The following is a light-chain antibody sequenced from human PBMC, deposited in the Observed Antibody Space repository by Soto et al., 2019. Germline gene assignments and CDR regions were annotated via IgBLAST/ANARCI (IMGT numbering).Light chain of an antibody. CDR2: GNS. CDR3: QSDDSSLSGRGV. CDR1: SSNIGAGYD. J-gene: IGLJ3*02. Sequence: QSVLTQPPSVSGAPGQRVTISCTGSSSNIGAGYDVQWYQQLPGTAPKLLIYGNSNRPSGVPDRFSGSKSGTSASLAITGLQAEDEADYYCQSDDSSLSGRGVFGGGTKLTVL. V-gene: IGLV1-40*01.